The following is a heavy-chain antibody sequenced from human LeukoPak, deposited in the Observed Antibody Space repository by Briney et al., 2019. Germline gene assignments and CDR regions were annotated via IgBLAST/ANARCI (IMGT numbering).Heavy chain of an antibody. D-gene: IGHD3-10*01. CDR1: GGSISSGSYY. CDR2: IYTSGST. CDR3: ARSWFGEVHRFDP. J-gene: IGHJ5*02. Sequence: PSQTLSLTCTVSGGSISSGSYYWSRIRQPAGKGLEWIGRIYTSGSTNYNPSLKSRVTISVDTSKNQFSLKLSSVTAADTAVYYCARSWFGEVHRFDPWGQGTLVTVSS. V-gene: IGHV4-61*02.